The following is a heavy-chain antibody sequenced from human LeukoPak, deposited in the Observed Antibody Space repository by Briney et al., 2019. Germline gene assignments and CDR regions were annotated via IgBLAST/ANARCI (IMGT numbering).Heavy chain of an antibody. J-gene: IGHJ3*02. D-gene: IGHD2-21*02. CDR1: GGTFSSYA. V-gene: IGHV1-69*13. CDR2: IIPIFGTA. CDR3: ARDPAPCGGDCIDAFDI. Sequence: ASVKVSCKASGGTFSSYAISWVRQAPGQGLEWMGGIIPIFGTANYAQKFQGRVTITADESTSTAYMELSSLRSEDTAVYYCARDPAPCGGDCIDAFDIWGQGTMVTVSS.